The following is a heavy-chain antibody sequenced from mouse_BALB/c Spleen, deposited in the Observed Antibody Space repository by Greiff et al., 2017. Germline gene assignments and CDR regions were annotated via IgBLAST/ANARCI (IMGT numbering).Heavy chain of an antibody. D-gene: IGHD1-1*01. Sequence: LQQPGSELVRPGASVKLSCKASGYTFTSYWMHWVKQMPGQGLEWIGNIYPGSGSTNYDEKFKSKATLTVDTSSSTAYMQLSSLTSEDSAVYYCTRGGGRYYGSSYYFDYWGQGTTLTVSS. CDR1: GYTFTSYW. CDR3: TRGGGRYYGSSYYFDY. CDR2: IYPGSGST. V-gene: IGHV1S22*01. J-gene: IGHJ2*01.